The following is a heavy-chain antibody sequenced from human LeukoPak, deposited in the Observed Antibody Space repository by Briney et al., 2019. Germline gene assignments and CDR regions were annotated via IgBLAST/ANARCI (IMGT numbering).Heavy chain of an antibody. V-gene: IGHV3-23*01. CDR3: AKDGNYDSSGN. J-gene: IGHJ4*02. D-gene: IGHD3-22*01. CDR1: GFTFSSYG. Sequence: GGSLRLSCADSGFTFSSYGMSWVRQAPGKGLEWVSTISGGGDNTYYADSVKGRFTISRDNSKNTLYLQMNSLRAEDTAVYYCAKDGNYDSSGNWGQGTLVTVSS. CDR2: ISGGGDNT.